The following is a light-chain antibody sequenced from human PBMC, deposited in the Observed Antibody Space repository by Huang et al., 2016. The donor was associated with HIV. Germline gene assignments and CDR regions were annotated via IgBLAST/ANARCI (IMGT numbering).Light chain of an antibody. J-gene: IGKJ2*01. CDR3: QQYNLYSFT. CDR1: PSISGW. CDR2: EAS. V-gene: IGKV1-5*03. Sequence: IQLTQSPSTLSASVGDRVTITCRASPSISGWLAWYQQKPGKAPQLLIYEASSLASGVPSRFSGSGSETEFTLTISTLQPDESATYYCQQYNLYSFTFGQGTKLEIK.